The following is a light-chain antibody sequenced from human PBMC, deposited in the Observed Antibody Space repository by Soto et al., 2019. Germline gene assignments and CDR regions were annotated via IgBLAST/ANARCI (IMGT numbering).Light chain of an antibody. CDR1: QSISSW. CDR3: QQYKSYSRT. Sequence: DIQMTQSPSTLSASVGDRVTITCRASQSISSWLAWYQQKPGKAPKLLISQTCNLESGVPSRFSGSGSGTDFTLTISSLQPDDFASYYYQQYKSYSRTFGQGSKVEVK. J-gene: IGKJ1*01. CDR2: QTC. V-gene: IGKV1-5*03.